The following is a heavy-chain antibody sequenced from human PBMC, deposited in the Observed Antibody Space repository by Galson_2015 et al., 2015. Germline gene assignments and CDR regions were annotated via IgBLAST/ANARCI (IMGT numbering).Heavy chain of an antibody. CDR1: GVSIRSEY. CDR2: VYDSGST. CDR3: ARGQAGATSLFDY. D-gene: IGHD1-26*01. Sequence: ETLSLTCAVSGVSIRSEYWSWIRQPPGKGLEWIGYVYDSGSTDYNPSLKSRVSTSVDTSTNEFSLRLSSVTAADTAVYYCARGQAGATSLFDYWGQGTLVTVSS. J-gene: IGHJ4*02. V-gene: IGHV4-59*13.